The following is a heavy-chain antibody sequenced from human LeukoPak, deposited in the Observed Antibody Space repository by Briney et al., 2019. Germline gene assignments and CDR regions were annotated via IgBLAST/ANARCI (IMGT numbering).Heavy chain of an antibody. Sequence: GASVKVSCKASGYTFTSYGISWVRQAPGQGLEWMGWISAYNGNTNYAQKFQGRVTITADESTSTAYMELSSLRSEDTAVYYCARDLGSSPFWGQGTLVTVSS. D-gene: IGHD3-10*01. J-gene: IGHJ4*02. CDR1: GYTFTSYG. CDR3: ARDLGSSPF. CDR2: ISAYNGNT. V-gene: IGHV1-18*01.